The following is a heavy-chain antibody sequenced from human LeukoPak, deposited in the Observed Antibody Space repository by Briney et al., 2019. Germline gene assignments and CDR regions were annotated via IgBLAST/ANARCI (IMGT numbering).Heavy chain of an antibody. Sequence: GGSLRLSCAASGFTFSSYSMNWVRQAPGKGLEWVSSISSSSSYIYYADSVKGRFTISRDNSKNTLYLQMNSLRAEDTAVYYCALTKRQQLVLDYWGQGTLVTVSS. CDR1: GFTFSSYS. V-gene: IGHV3-21*04. J-gene: IGHJ4*02. CDR3: ALTKRQQLVLDY. CDR2: ISSSSSYI. D-gene: IGHD6-13*01.